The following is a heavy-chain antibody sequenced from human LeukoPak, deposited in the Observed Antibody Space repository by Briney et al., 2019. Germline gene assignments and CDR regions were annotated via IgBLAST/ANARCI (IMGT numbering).Heavy chain of an antibody. CDR2: VDPEEAET. D-gene: IGHD6-19*01. CDR1: GYTFTDYH. J-gene: IGHJ4*02. Sequence: ASVKVSCKVSGYTFTDYHLHWVQQAPGKGLEWMGSVDPEEAETIYAEKFQGRVTISADTSRNTAYMEMRGLRSEDTAIYYCTTWGGAVAAVASDFGYWGQGTLVTVSS. CDR3: TTWGGAVAAVASDFGY. V-gene: IGHV1-69-2*01.